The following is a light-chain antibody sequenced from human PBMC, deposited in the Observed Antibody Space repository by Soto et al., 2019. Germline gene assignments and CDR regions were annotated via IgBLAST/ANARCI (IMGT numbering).Light chain of an antibody. CDR2: LNSDGSH. Sequence: QPVLTQSPSASASLGASVKLTCALSSGNSSYAIAWHQQQPEKGPRYLMKLNSDGSHNKGDGIPDRFSGSSSGAERYLTISSLQSEDEADYYCQTWGTGIQVFGGGTKLTVL. J-gene: IGLJ2*01. CDR3: QTWGTGIQV. V-gene: IGLV4-69*01. CDR1: SGNSSYA.